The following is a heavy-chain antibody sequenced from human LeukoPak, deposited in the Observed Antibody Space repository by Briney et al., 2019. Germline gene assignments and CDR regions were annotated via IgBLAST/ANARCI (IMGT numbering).Heavy chain of an antibody. CDR3: ARGGWLVTTVVTPPPDYFDL. CDR2: ISAYNGNT. V-gene: IGHV1-18*01. CDR1: GYTFTSYG. J-gene: IGHJ4*02. Sequence: ASVKVSCKASGYTFTSYGISWVRQAPGQGLEWMGWISAYNGNTNYAQKLQGRVTMTTDTSTSTAYMELRSPRSDDTAVYYCARGGWLVTTVVTPPPDYFDLWGQGTLVTVSS. D-gene: IGHD4-23*01.